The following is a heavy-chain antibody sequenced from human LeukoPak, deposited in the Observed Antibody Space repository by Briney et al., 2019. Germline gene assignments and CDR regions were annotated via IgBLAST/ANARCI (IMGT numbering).Heavy chain of an antibody. CDR2: INEHGTIT. CDR3: ARDLSGGHDY. V-gene: IGHV3-74*01. Sequence: GGSLRLSCAGSGFTFSNYWIHWVRQVPGKGLVWVSRINEHGTITDYADSVRGRFTISRDNAKNTLYLQMNSLRVDDKAVYYCARDLSGGHDYWGQGTLVTVSS. CDR1: GFTFSNYW. D-gene: IGHD2-15*01. J-gene: IGHJ4*02.